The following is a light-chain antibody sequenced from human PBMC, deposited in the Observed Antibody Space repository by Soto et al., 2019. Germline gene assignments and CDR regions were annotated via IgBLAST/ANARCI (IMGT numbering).Light chain of an antibody. V-gene: IGKV3-20*01. CDR1: QSVSNN. CDR2: AAA. Sequence: EIVMTQSPATLSVSPGERATLSCRASQSVSNNLAWYQQKPGQAPRLLIYAAASRAAGVPDRFSGSGSGTDFTLTITRLGPEDFAVYFCQQYGTSPLTFGGGTKVDIK. J-gene: IGKJ4*01. CDR3: QQYGTSPLT.